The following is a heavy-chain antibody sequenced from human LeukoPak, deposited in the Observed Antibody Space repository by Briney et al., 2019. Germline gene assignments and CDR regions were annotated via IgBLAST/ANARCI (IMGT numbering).Heavy chain of an antibody. Sequence: GGSLRLSCAASGFTFSSYSMNWVRQAPGKGLEWVSSVSTSSSYIYYADSVKGRFTISRYNAKNSLYLQMNSLRVEDTAVYYCARSWRYCSGGSCYSENYYFDYWGQGTLVTVSS. D-gene: IGHD2-15*01. CDR1: GFTFSSYS. J-gene: IGHJ4*02. CDR3: ARSWRYCSGGSCYSENYYFDY. CDR2: VSTSSSYI. V-gene: IGHV3-21*01.